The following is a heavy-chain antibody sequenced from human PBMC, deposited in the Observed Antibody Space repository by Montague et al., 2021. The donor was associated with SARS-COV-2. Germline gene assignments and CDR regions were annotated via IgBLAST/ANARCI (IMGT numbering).Heavy chain of an antibody. CDR1: GGSIISYY. CDR2: IYYSGRT. Sequence: SETLSLTCTVSGGSIISYYWSWIRQPPWKGLEWIGYIYYSGRTNYNPSLRSRVTISVDTSKNQFSLKLSSVTAADTAVYYCSRGGDMNRLDHWGQGTLVTVSS. D-gene: IGHD2-21*01. CDR3: SRGGDMNRLDH. J-gene: IGHJ5*02. V-gene: IGHV4-59*01.